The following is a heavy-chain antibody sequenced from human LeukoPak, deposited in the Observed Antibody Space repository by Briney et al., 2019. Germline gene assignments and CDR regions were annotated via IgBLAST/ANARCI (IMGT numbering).Heavy chain of an antibody. CDR1: DGSISGDNYY. Sequence: LQTLSLTCTVSDGSISGDNYYWSWIRQLPGKGLEWIGYIYNGGTTYYNPSLKSRVIISVDTSKNQFSLKLKSVTAAGTAMYYCARGARFFAYYDYWGQGTLVTVSS. J-gene: IGHJ4*02. CDR3: ARGARFFAYYDY. V-gene: IGHV4-31*03. D-gene: IGHD2-21*01. CDR2: IYNGGTT.